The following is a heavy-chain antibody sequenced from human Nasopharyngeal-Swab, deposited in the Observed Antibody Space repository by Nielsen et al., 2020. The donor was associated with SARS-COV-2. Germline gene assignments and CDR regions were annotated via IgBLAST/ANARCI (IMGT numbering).Heavy chain of an antibody. D-gene: IGHD3-10*01. V-gene: IGHV1-69*13. Sequence: SVKVSCKASGGTFSSYAISWVRQAPGQGLEWMGGIIPIFGTANYAQKFQGRVTITADESTSTAYMELSSLRSEDTAVYYCARGGTRCGESSYFDYWGQGTLVTVSS. CDR1: GGTFSSYA. J-gene: IGHJ4*02. CDR3: ARGGTRCGESSYFDY. CDR2: IIPIFGTA.